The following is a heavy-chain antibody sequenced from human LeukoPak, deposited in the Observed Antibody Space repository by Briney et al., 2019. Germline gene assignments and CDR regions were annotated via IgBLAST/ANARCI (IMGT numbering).Heavy chain of an antibody. J-gene: IGHJ5*02. D-gene: IGHD6-6*01. V-gene: IGHV1-69*05. CDR3: AREYSSSSSWFDP. Sequence: GSSVKVSCKASGGTFSSYAISWVRQAPGQGLEWMGEIIPIFGTANYAQKFQGRVTITTDESTSTAYMELSSLRSEDTAVYYCAREYSSSSSWFDPWGQGTLVTVSS. CDR2: IIPIFGTA. CDR1: GGTFSSYA.